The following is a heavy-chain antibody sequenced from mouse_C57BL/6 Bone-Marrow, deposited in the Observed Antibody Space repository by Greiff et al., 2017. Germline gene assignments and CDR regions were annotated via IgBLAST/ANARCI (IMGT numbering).Heavy chain of an antibody. CDR2: IYPGSGST. CDR1: GYTFTSYC. Sequence: QVQLQQSGAELARPGASVKLSCKASGYTFTSYCITWVKQRPGQGLEWIGDIYPGSGSTNYNEKFKSKATLTVDTSSSTAYMQLSSRTSADSAVYYCARDGGYYGSNYWGQVTTLTVSS. V-gene: IGHV1-55*01. CDR3: ARDGGYYGSNY. D-gene: IGHD1-1*01. J-gene: IGHJ2*01.